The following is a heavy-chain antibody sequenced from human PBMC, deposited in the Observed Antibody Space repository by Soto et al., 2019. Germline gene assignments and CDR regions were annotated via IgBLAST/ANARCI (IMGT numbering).Heavy chain of an antibody. J-gene: IGHJ6*02. CDR2: IYSGGST. V-gene: IGHV3-53*01. Sequence: GSLRLFCAASGVPVSSNYLSWVRPAPGKGLEWVSVIYSGGSTYYADSVKGRFTISRDNSKNTLYLQMNSLRAEDTAVYYCASSKEQWLVLDYYYGMDVWGQGTTVTVSS. CDR1: GVPVSSNY. D-gene: IGHD6-19*01. CDR3: ASSKEQWLVLDYYYGMDV.